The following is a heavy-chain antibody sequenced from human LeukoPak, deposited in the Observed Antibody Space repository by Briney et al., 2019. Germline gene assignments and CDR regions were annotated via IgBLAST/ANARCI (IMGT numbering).Heavy chain of an antibody. J-gene: IGHJ4*02. D-gene: IGHD2/OR15-2a*01. CDR3: ARDLDFYATDY. Sequence: GGSLRLSCAASGLSLSRYWMSWVRQAPGKGLEWVANIGKDGTGNHYVDSVKGRFTMSRDNAKNSLYLEMNSLRADDTAVYYCARDLDFYATDYWGQGTLVTVSS. CDR2: IGKDGTGN. V-gene: IGHV3-7*01. CDR1: GLSLSRYW.